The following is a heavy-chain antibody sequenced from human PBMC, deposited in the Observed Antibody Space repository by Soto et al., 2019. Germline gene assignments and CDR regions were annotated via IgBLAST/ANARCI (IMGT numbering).Heavy chain of an antibody. V-gene: IGHV3-9*01. J-gene: IGHJ4*02. CDR2: ISWNSGSI. CDR3: AKDTGGAAAGTFDY. D-gene: IGHD6-13*01. CDR1: GFTFDDYA. Sequence: GGSLRLSCAASGFTFDDYAMHWVRQAPGKGLEWVSGISWNSGSIGYADSVKGRFTISRDNAKNSLYLQMNSLRAEDTALYYCAKDTGGAAAGTFDYWGQGTLVTVSS.